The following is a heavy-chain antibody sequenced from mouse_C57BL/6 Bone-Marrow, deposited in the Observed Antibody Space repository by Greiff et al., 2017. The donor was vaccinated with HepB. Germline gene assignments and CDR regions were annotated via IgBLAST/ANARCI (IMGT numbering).Heavy chain of an antibody. Sequence: EVQLQQSGPELVKPGASVKISCKASGYSFTDYNMNWVKQSNGKSLEWIGVINHNYGTTSYNQKFKGKATLTVDQSSSTAYMQLNSLTSEDSAVYYCARNYGSSSSWYFDVWGTGTTVTVSS. V-gene: IGHV1-39*01. CDR3: ARNYGSSSSWYFDV. CDR1: GYSFTDYN. CDR2: INHNYGTT. J-gene: IGHJ1*03. D-gene: IGHD1-1*01.